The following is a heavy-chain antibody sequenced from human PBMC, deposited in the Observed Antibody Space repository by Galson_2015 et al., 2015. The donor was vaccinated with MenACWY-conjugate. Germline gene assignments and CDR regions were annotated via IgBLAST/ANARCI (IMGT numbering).Heavy chain of an antibody. CDR1: GYNFIPYW. CDR3: ARHPPGGRGMDV. J-gene: IGHJ6*02. D-gene: IGHD1-26*01. V-gene: IGHV5-51*01. Sequence: QSGAEVKKPGESLTISFKASGYNFIPYWIGWVRQVPGKGLEWVGLISPIDSKTRYSPAFEGRVTISADNSITTAYLQWNSLQASDTAMYYCARHPPGGRGMDVWGQGTTVTVSS. CDR2: ISPIDSKT.